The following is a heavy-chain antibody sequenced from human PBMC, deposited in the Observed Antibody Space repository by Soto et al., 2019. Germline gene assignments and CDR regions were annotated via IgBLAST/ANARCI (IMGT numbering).Heavy chain of an antibody. V-gene: IGHV1-69*13. Sequence: SVKVSCKASGGTFSSYAISWVRQAPGQGLEWMGGIIPIFGTANYAQKFQGRVTITADESTSTAYMELSSLRSEDTAVYYCARNYYDSSGPVWFDYWGQGTLVTVSS. J-gene: IGHJ4*02. D-gene: IGHD3-22*01. CDR2: IIPIFGTA. CDR3: ARNYYDSSGPVWFDY. CDR1: GGTFSSYA.